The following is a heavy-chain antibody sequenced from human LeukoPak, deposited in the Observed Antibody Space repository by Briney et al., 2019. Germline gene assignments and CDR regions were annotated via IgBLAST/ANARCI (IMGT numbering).Heavy chain of an antibody. D-gene: IGHD3-10*01. V-gene: IGHV1-2*02. CDR3: ARGIMVRGVSDAFDI. J-gene: IGHJ3*02. Sequence: ASVKVSCKASGYTFGDYFIHWVRQAPGQGLEWMGWINPNSGGTNYAQKFQGRVTMTRDTSISTAYMELSRLRSDDTAVYYCARGIMVRGVSDAFDIWGQGTMVTVSS. CDR2: INPNSGGT. CDR1: GYTFGDYF.